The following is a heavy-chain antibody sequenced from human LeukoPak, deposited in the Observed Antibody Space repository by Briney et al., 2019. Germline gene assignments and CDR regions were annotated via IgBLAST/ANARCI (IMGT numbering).Heavy chain of an antibody. D-gene: IGHD3-16*01. CDR3: AKGSLEYYDYVWGSYAGFDY. CDR2: ISGSGGST. Sequence: AGGSLRLSCAASGFTFSSYAMSWVRQAPGKGLEWVPAISGSGGSTYYAGSVKGRFTISRDNSKNTPYLQMNSLRAEDTAVYYCAKGSLEYYDYVWGSYAGFDYWGQGTLVTVSS. J-gene: IGHJ4*02. V-gene: IGHV3-23*01. CDR1: GFTFSSYA.